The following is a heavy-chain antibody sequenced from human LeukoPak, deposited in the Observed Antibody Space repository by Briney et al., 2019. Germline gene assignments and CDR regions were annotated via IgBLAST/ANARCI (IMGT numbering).Heavy chain of an antibody. J-gene: IGHJ6*02. V-gene: IGHV4-34*01. D-gene: IGHD2-15*01. CDR1: GGSFSGYY. CDR2: IHSSGNS. CDR3: EKDSHLDV. Sequence: SETLSLTCAVYGGSFSGYYWGWLRQLPWKGLEWIGNIHSSGNSFCNPSLKSQVTISVDTSKNQFSLKLSSVTAADTAVYYCEKDSHLDVWGQGTTVTVSS.